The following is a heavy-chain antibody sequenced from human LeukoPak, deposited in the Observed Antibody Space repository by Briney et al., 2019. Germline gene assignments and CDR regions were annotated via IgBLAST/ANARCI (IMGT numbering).Heavy chain of an antibody. V-gene: IGHV3-30*04. J-gene: IGHJ4*02. CDR3: ARIITLHYYDSNSYSSPFDY. Sequence: PEGSLRLSCAASGFTFSSYTMYWVRQTPGKGLEWVAVISYDGTNQYYADSVKGRFTISRDNSKNTLYLEVNSLRAEDTAIYYCARIITLHYYDSNSYSSPFDYWGQGTLVTVSS. D-gene: IGHD3-22*01. CDR2: ISYDGTNQ. CDR1: GFTFSSYT.